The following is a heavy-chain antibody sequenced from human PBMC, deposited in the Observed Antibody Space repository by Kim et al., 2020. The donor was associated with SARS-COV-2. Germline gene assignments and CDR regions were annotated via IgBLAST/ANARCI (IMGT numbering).Heavy chain of an antibody. CDR3: ARPAEERTGIVGPQRAFDI. D-gene: IGHD1-26*01. V-gene: IGHV1-69*13. Sequence: SVKVSCKASGGTFSSYAISWVRQAPGQGLEWMGGIIPIFGTANYAQKFQGRVTITADESTSTAYMELSSLRSEDTAVYYCARPAEERTGIVGPQRAFDIWGQGTMVTVSS. CDR1: GGTFSSYA. J-gene: IGHJ3*02. CDR2: IIPIFGTA.